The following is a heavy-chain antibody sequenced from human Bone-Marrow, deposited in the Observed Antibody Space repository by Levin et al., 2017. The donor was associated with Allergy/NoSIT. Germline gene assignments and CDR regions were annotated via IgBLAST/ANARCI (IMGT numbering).Heavy chain of an antibody. CDR2: LIPVFRTL. J-gene: IGHJ4*02. CDR1: GGTFRTSA. Sequence: ASVKVSCKASGGTFRTSAISWVRQAPGQGLEWMGNLIPVFRTLNYAQKFQGRVTITADESTSTAYMELSSLRSEDTAVYYCASETSGYELAYWGQGTLVTVSA. D-gene: IGHD5-12*01. V-gene: IGHV1-69*13. CDR3: ASETSGYELAY.